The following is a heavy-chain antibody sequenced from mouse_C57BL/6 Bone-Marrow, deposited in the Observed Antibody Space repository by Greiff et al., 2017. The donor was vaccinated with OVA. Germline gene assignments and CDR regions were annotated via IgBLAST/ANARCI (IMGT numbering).Heavy chain of an antibody. CDR1: GYTFTDYE. D-gene: IGHD2-10*01. J-gene: IGHJ2*01. CDR2: IDPETGGT. CDR3: TRSYPTDFDY. V-gene: IGHV1-15*01. Sequence: QVQLQQSGAELVRPGASVTLSCKASGYTFTDYEMHWVKQTPVHGLEWIGAIDPETGGTAYNQKFKDKAILTADQSSSTAYMELRSLTSEDSAVYYCTRSYPTDFDYWGQGTTLTVSS.